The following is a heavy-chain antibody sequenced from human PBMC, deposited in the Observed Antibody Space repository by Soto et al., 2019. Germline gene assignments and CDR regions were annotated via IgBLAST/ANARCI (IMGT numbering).Heavy chain of an antibody. D-gene: IGHD6-19*01. CDR1: GFTFDDYA. Sequence: PGGSLRLSCAASGFTFDDYAMHWVRQAPGKGLEWVSGISWNSGSIGYADSVKGRFTISRDNAKNSLYLQMNSLRAEDTALYYCAKDAHQWPHDAFDIWGQGTMVTVSS. J-gene: IGHJ3*02. CDR2: ISWNSGSI. CDR3: AKDAHQWPHDAFDI. V-gene: IGHV3-9*01.